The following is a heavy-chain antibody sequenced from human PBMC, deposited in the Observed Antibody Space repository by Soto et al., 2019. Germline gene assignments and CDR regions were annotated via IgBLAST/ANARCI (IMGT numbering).Heavy chain of an antibody. CDR3: AKEGPAWIVVVPAATDY. Sequence: EVQLLESGGGLVQPGGSLRLSCAASGFTFSSYAMSWVRQAPGKGLEWVSAISGSGGSTYYADSVKGRFTISRDNSKNTLYLQMNSLRAEDTAVYYCAKEGPAWIVVVPAATDYWGQGTLVTVSS. CDR1: GFTFSSYA. V-gene: IGHV3-23*01. J-gene: IGHJ4*02. CDR2: ISGSGGST. D-gene: IGHD2-2*01.